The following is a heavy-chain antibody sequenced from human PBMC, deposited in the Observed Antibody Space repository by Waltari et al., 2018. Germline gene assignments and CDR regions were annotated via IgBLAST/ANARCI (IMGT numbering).Heavy chain of an antibody. Sequence: QLQLQESGPGLVKPSETLSLTCTVSGGSISSSSYYWGWIRQPPGKGLEWIGSIYYSGGTYYNPSLKSRVTISVDTSKNQFSLKLSSVTAADTAVYYCARLEWLYGIDAFDIWGQGTMVTVSS. CDR3: ARLEWLYGIDAFDI. V-gene: IGHV4-39*07. CDR2: IYYSGGT. CDR1: GGSISSSSYY. D-gene: IGHD3-3*01. J-gene: IGHJ3*02.